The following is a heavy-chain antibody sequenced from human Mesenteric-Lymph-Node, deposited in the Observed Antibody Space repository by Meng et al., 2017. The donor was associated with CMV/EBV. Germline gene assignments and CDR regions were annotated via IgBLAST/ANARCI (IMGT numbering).Heavy chain of an antibody. Sequence: SLKISCAASGFTFDDYAMHWVRQAPGKGLEWVSGISWNSGSIGYADSVKGRFTISRDNAKNSLYLQMNSLRAEDTALYYCAKGRLAVAEYYFDYWGQGTLVTVSS. J-gene: IGHJ4*02. CDR1: GFTFDDYA. CDR3: AKGRLAVAEYYFDY. V-gene: IGHV3-9*01. D-gene: IGHD6-19*01. CDR2: ISWNSGSI.